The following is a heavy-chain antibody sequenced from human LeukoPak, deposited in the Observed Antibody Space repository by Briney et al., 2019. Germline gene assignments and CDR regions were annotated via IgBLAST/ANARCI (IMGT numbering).Heavy chain of an antibody. V-gene: IGHV3-48*02. D-gene: IGHD2-21*02. CDR3: ARAMTDNYYYGMDV. Sequence: GGSLRLSCAASGFTFSSYSMNWVRQAPGKGLEWISYISSSSGTIYYADSVKGRFTISRDNAKNSLYLQMNSLRDEDTAFYYCARAMTDNYYYGMDVWGQGTTVTVSS. J-gene: IGHJ6*02. CDR2: ISSSSGTI. CDR1: GFTFSSYS.